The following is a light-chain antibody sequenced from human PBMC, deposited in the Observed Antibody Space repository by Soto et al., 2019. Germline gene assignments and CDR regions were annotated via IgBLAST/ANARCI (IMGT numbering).Light chain of an antibody. Sequence: QSALAQPPSASGSPGQSVTISCTGTSSDVGAYDYVSWYQQHPGKAPKLMIYEINKRPSGVPDRFSGSKSGNTASLAISGLQSDDEADYYCAAWDDSLNAILFGGGTK. J-gene: IGLJ2*01. V-gene: IGLV2-8*01. CDR3: AAWDDSLNAIL. CDR2: EIN. CDR1: SSDVGAYDY.